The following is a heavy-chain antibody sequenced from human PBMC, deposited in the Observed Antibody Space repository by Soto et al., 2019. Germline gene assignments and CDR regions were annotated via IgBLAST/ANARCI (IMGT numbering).Heavy chain of an antibody. J-gene: IGHJ4*02. Sequence: QVHLVQSGAEVKKPGASVKVSCKCSGYTFTSYGITWVRQAPGQGLEWMGWISAHTDNTDYAQKLQVRVTVTRDTSTSTAYMELRSLRSDDTAVYYCARGRYGDYWGQGALVTVSS. CDR1: GYTFTSYG. V-gene: IGHV1-18*01. D-gene: IGHD1-1*01. CDR2: ISAHTDNT. CDR3: ARGRYGDY.